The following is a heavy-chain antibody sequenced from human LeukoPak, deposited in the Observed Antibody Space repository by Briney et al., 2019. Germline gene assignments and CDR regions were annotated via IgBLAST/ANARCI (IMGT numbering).Heavy chain of an antibody. V-gene: IGHV1-2*02. Sequence: ASVKVSCKASGYTFTGYYMHWVRQAPGQGLEWMGWINPNSGGTNYAQKFQGRVTMTRDTSISTAYMELSRLRSDDTAVYYCARDPGDIVVVPAAKDGVDVWGQGTTVTVSS. J-gene: IGHJ6*02. D-gene: IGHD2-2*01. CDR2: INPNSGGT. CDR1: GYTFTGYY. CDR3: ARDPGDIVVVPAAKDGVDV.